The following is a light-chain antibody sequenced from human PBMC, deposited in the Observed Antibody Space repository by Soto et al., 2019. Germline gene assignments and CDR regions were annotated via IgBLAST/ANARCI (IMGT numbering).Light chain of an antibody. J-gene: IGLJ2*01. CDR1: SSDVGGYDY. CDR3: SSYTSSNTLVV. V-gene: IGLV2-14*03. Sequence: QSVLTQPASVSGSPGQSITISCTGTSSDVGGYDYVSWYQQHPGKAPKLMIYDVSNRPSGVSNRFSGSKSGNTASLTISGLQAEEEADYYCSSYTSSNTLVVFGGGTKLTVL. CDR2: DVS.